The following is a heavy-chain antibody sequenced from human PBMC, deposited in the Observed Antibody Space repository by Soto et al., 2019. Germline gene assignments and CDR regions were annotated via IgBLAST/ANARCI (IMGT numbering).Heavy chain of an antibody. Sequence: QLQLQESGPGLVKPSETLSLTCTVSGGSISSSSYYWGWIRQPPGKGLEWIVSIYYSGSTYYNPSLKSRVTISVDTSKNQFSLKLSSVTAADTAVYYCARHVNPWAQGAFDIWGQGTMVNVSS. CDR2: IYYSGST. CDR1: GGSISSSSYY. J-gene: IGHJ3*02. CDR3: ARHVNPWAQGAFDI. D-gene: IGHD7-27*01. V-gene: IGHV4-39*01.